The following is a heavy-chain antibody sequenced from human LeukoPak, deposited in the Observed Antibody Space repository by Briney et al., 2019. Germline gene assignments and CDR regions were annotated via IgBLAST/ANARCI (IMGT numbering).Heavy chain of an antibody. J-gene: IGHJ4*02. CDR1: GGTFSSYA. Sequence: SVKVSCKASGGTFSSYAISWVRQAPGQGLEWMGGIIPIFGTANYAQKFQGRVTITADESTSTAYMELSSLRTEDTAVYYCARLQGYSYGFGFDYWGQGTLVTVSS. CDR3: ARLQGYSYGFGFDY. D-gene: IGHD5-18*01. CDR2: IIPIFGTA. V-gene: IGHV1-69*13.